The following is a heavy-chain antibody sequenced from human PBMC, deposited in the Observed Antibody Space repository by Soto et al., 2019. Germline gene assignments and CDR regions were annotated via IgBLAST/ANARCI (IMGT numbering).Heavy chain of an antibody. CDR1: GFTVSSNY. J-gene: IGHJ6*02. V-gene: IGHV3-66*01. CDR3: ARDLGWELLPDPNYYYYGMDV. D-gene: IGHD1-26*01. CDR2: IYSGGST. Sequence: GGSLRLSCAASGFTVSSNYMSWVRQAPGKGLEWVSVIYSGGSTYYADSVKGRFTISRDNSKNTLYLQMNSLRAEDTAVYCCARDLGWELLPDPNYYYYGMDVWGQGTTVTVSS.